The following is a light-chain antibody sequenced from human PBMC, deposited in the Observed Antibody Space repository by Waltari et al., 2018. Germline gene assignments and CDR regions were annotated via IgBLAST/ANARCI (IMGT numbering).Light chain of an antibody. J-gene: IGKJ5*01. Sequence: IVLTQSPATLSLSPGESATLPCRASRSVSSALAWYQQKPGQAPILLIYDTSFRATGIPARFSVSGSGTDFTLTISSLEPEDFAVYYCQECSNWPSITFGQGTRLEIK. V-gene: IGKV3-11*01. CDR3: QECSNWPSIT. CDR2: DTS. CDR1: RSVSSA.